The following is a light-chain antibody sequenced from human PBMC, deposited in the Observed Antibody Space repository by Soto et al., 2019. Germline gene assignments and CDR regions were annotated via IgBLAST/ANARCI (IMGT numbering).Light chain of an antibody. J-gene: IGKJ1*01. CDR3: QHYNSYSEA. Sequence: IQMTQSPSTLSGSVGDRVTITSRASQTISSWLAWYQQKPGKAPKLLIYKASTLKSGVPSRFSGSGSGTEFTITISSLQPDDFATYYCQHYNSYSEAFGQGTNV. CDR1: QTISSW. CDR2: KAS. V-gene: IGKV1-5*03.